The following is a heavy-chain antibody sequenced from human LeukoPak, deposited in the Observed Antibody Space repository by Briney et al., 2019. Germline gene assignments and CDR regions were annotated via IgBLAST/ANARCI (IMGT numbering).Heavy chain of an antibody. CDR3: ARCSSRRSASDY. D-gene: IGHD3-10*02. V-gene: IGHV3-7*01. J-gene: IGHJ4*02. CDR1: AFIFSGHW. CDR2: IRQDGTEI. Sequence: GGSLRLSCEGSAFIFSGHWMIWVRQAPGKGLEWVANIRQDGTEIYYVDSVKGRFTISRDNAKNSLYLQMNSLRADDTAVYYCARCSSRRSASDYWGQGTLVTVSS.